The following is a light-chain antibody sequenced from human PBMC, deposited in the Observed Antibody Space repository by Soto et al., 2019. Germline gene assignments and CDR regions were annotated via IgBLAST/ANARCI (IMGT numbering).Light chain of an antibody. CDR2: GTS. CDR3: QQYGSSPS. CDR1: QSFSSTY. Sequence: EIVLTQSPGTLSLSPGERATLSCRASQSFSSTYLAWYQQKPGQAPGLLIYGTSSRATGIPDRFSGSGSGTDFTLTISGLEPEDFAVYYCQQYGSSPSFGGGTKVEIK. V-gene: IGKV3-20*01. J-gene: IGKJ4*01.